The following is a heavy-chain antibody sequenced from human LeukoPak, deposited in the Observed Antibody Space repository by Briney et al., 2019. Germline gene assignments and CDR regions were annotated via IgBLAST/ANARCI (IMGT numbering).Heavy chain of an antibody. V-gene: IGHV3-23*01. CDR1: GFTLTNYA. CDR3: AKSWGRVAATIFDY. J-gene: IGHJ4*02. D-gene: IGHD2-15*01. CDR2: ISGSGGST. Sequence: GGSLRLSCAASGFTLTNYAMSWVRQTPEKGLEWVSAISGSGGSTYYADSVKGRFTISRDNSKNTLYLQMNSLRAEDTAVYYCAKSWGRVAATIFDYWGQGTLVTVPS.